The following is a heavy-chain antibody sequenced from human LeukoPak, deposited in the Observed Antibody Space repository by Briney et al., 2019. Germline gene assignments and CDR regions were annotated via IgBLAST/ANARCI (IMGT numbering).Heavy chain of an antibody. Sequence: SETLSLTCTVSGGSISSYYWSWVRQPPGKGLEWIGYIYYSGSTNYNPSLKSRVTISVDTSKNQFSLKLSSVTAADTAVYYCARMPPPPTAMDYYYYMDVWGKGTTVTVSS. CDR2: IYYSGST. J-gene: IGHJ6*03. CDR1: GGSISSYY. CDR3: ARMPPPPTAMDYYYYMDV. D-gene: IGHD2-2*01. V-gene: IGHV4-59*01.